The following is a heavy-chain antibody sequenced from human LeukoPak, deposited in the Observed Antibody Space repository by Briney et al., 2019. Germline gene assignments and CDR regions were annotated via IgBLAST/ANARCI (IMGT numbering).Heavy chain of an antibody. V-gene: IGHV3-21*01. CDR2: ISSSSSYI. Sequence: GGSLRLSCAASGFTFSSYSMNWVRQAPGKGLEWVSSISSSSSYIYYADSVKGRFTISRDNAKSSLYLQMNSLRAEDTAVYYCAGGMEYGGRSDAFDIWGQGTMVTVS. J-gene: IGHJ3*02. CDR1: GFTFSSYS. D-gene: IGHD4-23*01. CDR3: AGGMEYGGRSDAFDI.